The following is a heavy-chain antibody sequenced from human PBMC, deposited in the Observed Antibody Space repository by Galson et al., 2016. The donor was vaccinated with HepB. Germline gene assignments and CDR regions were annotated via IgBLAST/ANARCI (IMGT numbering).Heavy chain of an antibody. J-gene: IGHJ5*02. V-gene: IGHV3-53*01. CDR2: IYSGGDT. D-gene: IGHD3-10*01. CDR1: GFSVVSNY. CDR3: ARDLSTSWFMGWFDT. Sequence: LRLSCAASGFSVVSNYMSWVRQPPGKGLERVAVIYSGGDTYYADSVEGRFSISRDNSNNTVHLQMNSLRTEDTAVYYCARDLSTSWFMGWFDTWGQGTLVTVSS.